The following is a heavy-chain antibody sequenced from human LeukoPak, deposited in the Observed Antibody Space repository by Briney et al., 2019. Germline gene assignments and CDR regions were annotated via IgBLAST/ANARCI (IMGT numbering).Heavy chain of an antibody. CDR2: INHSGST. CDR1: GGSLSGYY. J-gene: IGHJ3*02. CDR3: ARAHLWRGAFDI. Sequence: SETLSLTCAVYGGSLSGYYWSWIRQPPGKGLEWIGEINHSGSTNYNPSLKSRVTISVDTSKNQFSLKLSSVTAADTAVYYCARAHLWRGAFDIWGQGTMVTVSS. V-gene: IGHV4-34*01. D-gene: IGHD2-21*01.